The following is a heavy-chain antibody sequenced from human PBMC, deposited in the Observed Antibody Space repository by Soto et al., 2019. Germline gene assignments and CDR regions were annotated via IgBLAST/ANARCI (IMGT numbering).Heavy chain of an antibody. CDR1: GGSFSGYY. CDR3: ARSLYYYGSGSYYNGNRPFGY. CDR2: INHSGST. Sequence: SETLSLTCAVYGGSFSGYYWSWIRQPPGKGLEWIGEINHSGSTNYNPSLKSRVTISVDTSKNQFSLKLSSVTAADTAVYYCARSLYYYGSGSYYNGNRPFGYWGQGTLVTVSS. D-gene: IGHD3-10*01. V-gene: IGHV4-34*01. J-gene: IGHJ4*02.